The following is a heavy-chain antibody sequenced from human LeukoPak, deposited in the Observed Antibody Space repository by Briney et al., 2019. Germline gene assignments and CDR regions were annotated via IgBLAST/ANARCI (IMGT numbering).Heavy chain of an antibody. J-gene: IGHJ1*01. V-gene: IGHV3-74*01. CDR1: GFTFSSYW. CDR3: ATYSILNAREFRY. D-gene: IGHD4-11*01. Sequence: GGALRLSCAASGFTFSSYWMHWVRQTPGKGLVWVARINTDGSSPTYAASVKGRFTISRDNAKNSVYLQMNSLGADDTAVYYCATYSILNAREFRYWGQGTLVTVTS. CDR2: INTDGSSP.